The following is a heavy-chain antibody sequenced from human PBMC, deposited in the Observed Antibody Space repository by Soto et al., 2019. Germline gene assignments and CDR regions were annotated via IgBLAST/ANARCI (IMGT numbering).Heavy chain of an antibody. CDR3: ASRRKYSSSSPITFDI. CDR2: IYYSGST. J-gene: IGHJ3*02. Sequence: SETLSLTCTVSGGSISSYYWSWIRQPPGKGLEWIGYIYYSGSTNYNPSLKSRVTISVDTSKNQFSLKLSSVTAADTAVYYCASRRKYSSSSPITFDIWGQGTMVTVSS. D-gene: IGHD6-6*01. CDR1: GGSISSYY. V-gene: IGHV4-59*01.